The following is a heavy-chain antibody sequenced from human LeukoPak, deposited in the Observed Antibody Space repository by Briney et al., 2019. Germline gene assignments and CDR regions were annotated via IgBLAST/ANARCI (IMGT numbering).Heavy chain of an antibody. Sequence: SETLSLTCTVSGGSISSYYWSWLRQPAGKGLEWIGRIYTSGSTNYNPSLKSRVTMSVDTSKNQFSLKLSSVTAADTAMYYCARESYYEGSGPFDYWGQGTLVTVSS. CDR1: GGSISSYY. V-gene: IGHV4-4*07. CDR2: IYTSGST. J-gene: IGHJ4*02. CDR3: ARESYYEGSGPFDY. D-gene: IGHD3-10*01.